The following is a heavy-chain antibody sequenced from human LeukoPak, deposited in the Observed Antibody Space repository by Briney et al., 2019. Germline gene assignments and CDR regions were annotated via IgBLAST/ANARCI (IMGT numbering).Heavy chain of an antibody. CDR2: IYSGGST. Sequence: GGSLRLSCAASGFTVSSNYMSWVRQAPGKGLEWVSVIYSGGSTYYADSVKGRFTISRDNSKNTLYLQMNSLRAEDTAVYYCARDSGIAVAGFDPWGQGTLVTVSS. CDR1: GFTVSSNY. J-gene: IGHJ5*02. CDR3: ARDSGIAVAGFDP. V-gene: IGHV3-53*01. D-gene: IGHD6-19*01.